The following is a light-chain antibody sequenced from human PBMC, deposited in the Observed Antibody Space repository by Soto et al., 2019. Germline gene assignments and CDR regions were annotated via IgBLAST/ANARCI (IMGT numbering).Light chain of an antibody. V-gene: IGKV4-1*01. Sequence: DIVMTQSPDSLAVSLGERATINCKSSQSVLYSSNNKNYLAWYQQKPGQPPKLLIYWASTRESGVPDRFSGSGSWTDFSLTISSLQAEDVAVYYCQQYYSTPLNFGGGTKGEIK. CDR2: WAS. CDR1: QSVLYSSNNKNY. CDR3: QQYYSTPLN. J-gene: IGKJ4*01.